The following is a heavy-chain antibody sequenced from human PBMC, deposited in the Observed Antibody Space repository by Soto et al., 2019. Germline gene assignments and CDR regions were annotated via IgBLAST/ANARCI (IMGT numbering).Heavy chain of an antibody. Sequence: EVQLLESGGGLVQPGGSLRLSCAASGFSFSSYAMSWVRQAPGKGLEWVSGISGSGGRTYYADSVKGRFTISRDNSKNTLYLQMNSLRAEATAVYYCAKGFSNYYYYGMDVWGQGTTVTVSS. V-gene: IGHV3-23*01. J-gene: IGHJ6*02. CDR2: ISGSGGRT. CDR3: AKGFSNYYYYGMDV. CDR1: GFSFSSYA. D-gene: IGHD4-4*01.